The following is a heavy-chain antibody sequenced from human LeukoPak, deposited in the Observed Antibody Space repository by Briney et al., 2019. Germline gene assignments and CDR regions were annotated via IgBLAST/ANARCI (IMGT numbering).Heavy chain of an antibody. V-gene: IGHV1-18*01. Sequence: GASVKVSCKASGYTFNSYGISWVRQAPGQGLEWMGSISAYNGNTKYAQKFQDRVTMTTDISTSTAYLELRSLRSDDTAVYYCARDQYDSVWGSYRPYFDYWGQGTQVTVSS. D-gene: IGHD3-16*02. CDR2: ISAYNGNT. J-gene: IGHJ4*02. CDR3: ARDQYDSVWGSYRPYFDY. CDR1: GYTFNSYG.